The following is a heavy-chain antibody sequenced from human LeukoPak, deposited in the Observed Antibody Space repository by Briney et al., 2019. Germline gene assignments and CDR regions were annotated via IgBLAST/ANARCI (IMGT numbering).Heavy chain of an antibody. D-gene: IGHD5-12*01. CDR1: GFTFSSYG. V-gene: IGHV3-30*02. J-gene: IGHJ4*02. Sequence: PGGSLRLSCAASGFTFSSYGMHWVRQAPGKGLEWVAFIRYDGSNKYYADSVKGRFTISRDNSKNTLYLQMNSLRAEDTAVYYCARLGGYSGYDHRALFDYWGQGTLVTVSS. CDR3: ARLGGYSGYDHRALFDY. CDR2: IRYDGSNK.